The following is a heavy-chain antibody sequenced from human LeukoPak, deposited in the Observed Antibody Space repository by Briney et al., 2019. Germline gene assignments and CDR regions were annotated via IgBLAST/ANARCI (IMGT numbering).Heavy chain of an antibody. D-gene: IGHD1/OR15-1a*01. CDR1: EFPFSDSW. CDR3: AGGNSMNV. Sequence: PGGSLRLSCAVFEFPFSDSWMYWARQAPGKGLEGVANIKKDGSGISYVDSVQGRFIISRDNAKNSLYLQMNSLRVEDTAVYFCAGGNSMNVWGKGTAVTVSS. V-gene: IGHV3-7*03. CDR2: IKKDGSGI. J-gene: IGHJ6*04.